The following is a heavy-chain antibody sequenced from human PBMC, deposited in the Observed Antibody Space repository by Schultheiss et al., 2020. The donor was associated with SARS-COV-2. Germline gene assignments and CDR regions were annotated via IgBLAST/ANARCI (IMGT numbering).Heavy chain of an antibody. CDR1: GGSISSYY. J-gene: IGHJ4*02. D-gene: IGHD3-10*01. CDR3: ARGNLCYGSGSYYNAN. CDR2: IYTSGST. Sequence: GSLRLSCTVSGGSISSYYWSWIRQPAGKGLEWIGRIYTSGSTNYNPSLKSRVTISVDTSKNQFSLKLSSVTAADTAVYYCARGNLCYGSGSYYNANWGQGTLVTVSS. V-gene: IGHV4-4*07.